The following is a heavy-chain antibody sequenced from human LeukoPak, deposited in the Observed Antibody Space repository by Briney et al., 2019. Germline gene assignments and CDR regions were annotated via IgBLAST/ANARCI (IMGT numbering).Heavy chain of an antibody. J-gene: IGHJ4*02. CDR1: GSRFTSYW. Sequence: HGGSLQFSGKCSGSRFTSYWIGWVRQLPGKGLEWMGIIYPGDSDTRYSPSFQGQLTISADTSISTAYLQWSSLKASDTAMYYCARLGENRYFDFWGQGTLVTVSS. D-gene: IGHD3-10*01. V-gene: IGHV5-51*01. CDR2: IYPGDSDT. CDR3: ARLGENRYFDF.